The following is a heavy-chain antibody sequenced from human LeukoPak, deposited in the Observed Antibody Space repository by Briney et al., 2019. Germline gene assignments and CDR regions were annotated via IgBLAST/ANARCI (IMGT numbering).Heavy chain of an antibody. Sequence: PGGSLRLSCAASGFTFSSYTMNWVRQAPGKGLEWVSYISSSGSTIYYADSVKGRLTISRDNVKNSQYLRMNSLRAEDTAVYYCARDDISTGYSLFDYWGQGTLVIVSS. CDR2: ISSSGSTI. J-gene: IGHJ4*02. CDR1: GFTFSSYT. D-gene: IGHD3-22*01. V-gene: IGHV3-48*01. CDR3: ARDDISTGYSLFDY.